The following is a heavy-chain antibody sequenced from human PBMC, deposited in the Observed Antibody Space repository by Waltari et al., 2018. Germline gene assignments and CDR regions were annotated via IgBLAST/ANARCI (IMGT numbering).Heavy chain of an antibody. D-gene: IGHD2-15*01. J-gene: IGHJ5*02. Sequence: QVQLVQSGAEVKKPGASVKVSCKASGYTFTGYYIYWVRQAPGQGLEWMGWINPNSGGTNYAQKFQGRITLTRDTSISTAYMELSSLTSDDTAMYYCARVNGGGYFFGGTYYDESNWFDPWGQGTLVTVSS. CDR3: ARVNGGGYFFGGTYYDESNWFDP. CDR1: GYTFTGYY. CDR2: INPNSGGT. V-gene: IGHV1-2*02.